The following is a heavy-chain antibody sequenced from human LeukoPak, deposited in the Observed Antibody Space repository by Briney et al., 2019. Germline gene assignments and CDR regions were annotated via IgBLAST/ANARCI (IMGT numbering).Heavy chain of an antibody. CDR1: GFTFSSYA. D-gene: IGHD6-13*01. J-gene: IGHJ4*02. CDR2: ISYDGSNK. CDR3: AKEIHSSGYGALFDY. Sequence: GGSLRLSCAASGFTFSSYAMHWVRQAPGKGLEWVAVISYDGSNKYYADSVKGRFTISRDNSKNTLYLQMNSLRAEDTAVYYCAKEIHSSGYGALFDYWGQRTLVTVSS. V-gene: IGHV3-30*04.